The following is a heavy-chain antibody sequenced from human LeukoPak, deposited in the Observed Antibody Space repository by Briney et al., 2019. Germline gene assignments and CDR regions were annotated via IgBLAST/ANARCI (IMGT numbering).Heavy chain of an antibody. Sequence: SETLSLTCTVSGGSLSSGSYYWSCIRPPPGQGLEWIGYIYYSGSTNSNPSLKSRVTISVDTSKNQFSLKLSSVTAADTAVYYCARAPVFRCSSTSCSRYYYYYGMDVWGKGTTVTVSS. CDR2: IYYSGST. V-gene: IGHV4-61*01. CDR1: GGSLSSGSYY. J-gene: IGHJ6*04. D-gene: IGHD2-2*01. CDR3: ARAPVFRCSSTSCSRYYYYYGMDV.